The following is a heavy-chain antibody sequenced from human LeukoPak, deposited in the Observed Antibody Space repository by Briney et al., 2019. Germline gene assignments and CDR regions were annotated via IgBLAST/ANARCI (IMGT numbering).Heavy chain of an antibody. J-gene: IGHJ6*03. V-gene: IGHV4-39*01. Sequence: KPSETLSLTCTVSGGSISSSSYYWGWIRQPPGKGLEWIGSIYYSGSTNYNPSLKSRVTISVDTSKNQFSLKLSSVTAADTAVYYCARHGTRYHYYMDVWGKGTTVTISS. CDR1: GGSISSSSYY. D-gene: IGHD1-14*01. CDR3: ARHGTRYHYYMDV. CDR2: IYYSGST.